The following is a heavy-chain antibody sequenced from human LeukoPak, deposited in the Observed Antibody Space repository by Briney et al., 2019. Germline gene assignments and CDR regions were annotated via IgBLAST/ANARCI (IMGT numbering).Heavy chain of an antibody. CDR3: AGGTPGIAAAVDP. Sequence: PGGSLRLSCVASGFTFSSYWMHWVRQAPGKGLVWVSHISSDGSNTDYADSVKGRFTISRDNAKNTLYLETNSVRVKDTAVYYCAGGTPGIAAAVDPWGQGTLVTVSS. J-gene: IGHJ5*02. CDR2: ISSDGSNT. D-gene: IGHD6-13*01. CDR1: GFTFSSYW. V-gene: IGHV3-74*01.